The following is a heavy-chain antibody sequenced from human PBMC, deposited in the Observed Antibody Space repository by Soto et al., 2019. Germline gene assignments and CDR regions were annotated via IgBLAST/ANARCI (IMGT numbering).Heavy chain of an antibody. CDR2: LYNTGST. CDR1: GASISRYY. V-gene: IGHV4-59*01. J-gene: IGHJ6*02. Sequence: SETLSLTCTVSGASISRYYWSWIRQSPGKGLEWIGYLYNTGSTIYNPSLKSRVTISVDTSKNQFSLKMNSVTAADTAVYYCAMVDNYVTPTPQDVWGQGTTVTVSS. CDR3: AMVDNYVTPTPQDV. D-gene: IGHD3-16*01.